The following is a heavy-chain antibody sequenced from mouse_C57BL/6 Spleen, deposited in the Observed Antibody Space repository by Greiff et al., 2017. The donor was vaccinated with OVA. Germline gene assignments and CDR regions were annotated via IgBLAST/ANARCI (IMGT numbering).Heavy chain of an antibody. D-gene: IGHD2-3*01. CDR2: ISDGGSYT. J-gene: IGHJ3*01. V-gene: IGHV5-4*01. CDR1: GFTFSSYA. Sequence: EVQLVESGGGLVKPGGSLKLSCAASGFTFSSYAMSWVRQTPEKRLEWVATISDGGSYTYYPDNVKGRFTISRDNAKNNLYLQMSHLKSEDTAMYYCARVGDGSAWFAYWGQGTLVTVSA. CDR3: ARVGDGSAWFAY.